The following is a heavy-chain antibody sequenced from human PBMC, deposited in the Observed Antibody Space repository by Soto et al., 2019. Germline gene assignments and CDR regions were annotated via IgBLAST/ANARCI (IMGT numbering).Heavy chain of an antibody. V-gene: IGHV4-31*03. D-gene: IGHD6-13*01. J-gene: IGHJ5*02. CDR1: GGSISSGGYY. CDR3: ARERYSSSWLQGNWFDP. CDR2: IYYSGST. Sequence: SETLSLTCTVSGGSISSGGYYWSWIRQHPVKGLEWIGYIYYSGSTYYNPSLKSRVTISVDTSKNQFSLKLSSVTAADTAVYYCARERYSSSWLQGNWFDPWGQGTLVNVSS.